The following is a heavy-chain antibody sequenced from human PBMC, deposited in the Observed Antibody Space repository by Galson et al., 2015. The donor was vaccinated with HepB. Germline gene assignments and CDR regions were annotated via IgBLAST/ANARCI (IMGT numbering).Heavy chain of an antibody. CDR1: GFNFRSCE. CDR2: ISGSGTTM. V-gene: IGHV3-48*03. CDR3: ARWRGAVVVPAAVLFDY. J-gene: IGHJ4*02. Sequence: SLRLSCAASGFNFRSCEMSWVRQAPGKGLEWISYISGSGTTMYCADSVKGRFTISRDNAKNSVSLQMNSLSVGDTAIYYCARWRGAVVVPAAVLFDYWGLGTLVTVSS. D-gene: IGHD2-2*01.